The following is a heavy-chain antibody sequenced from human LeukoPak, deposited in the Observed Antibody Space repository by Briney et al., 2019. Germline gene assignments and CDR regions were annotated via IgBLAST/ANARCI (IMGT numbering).Heavy chain of an antibody. D-gene: IGHD3-10*01. CDR2: IYYSGST. J-gene: IGHJ6*03. CDR3: ARKRITMVRGVIKEYYYYYMDV. CDR1: GGSISSSSYY. V-gene: IGHV4-39*07. Sequence: PSETLSLTCTVSGGSISSSSYYWGWIRQPPGKGLEWIGSIYYSGSTYYNPSLKSRVTISVDKSKNQFSLKLSSVTAADTAVYYCARKRITMVRGVIKEYYYYYMDVWGKGTTVTVSS.